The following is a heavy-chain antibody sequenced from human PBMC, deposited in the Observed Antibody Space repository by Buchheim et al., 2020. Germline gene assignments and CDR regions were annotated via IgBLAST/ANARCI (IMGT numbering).Heavy chain of an antibody. CDR3: ARAGIVVIPAPKGGMDV. CDR1: GFTFSNYA. J-gene: IGHJ6*02. D-gene: IGHD2-2*01. V-gene: IGHV3-21*01. CDR2: ISSSSSYI. Sequence: EVQLVESGGGLVKPGGSLRLSCAASGFTFSNYAMNWVRQAPGKGLEWVSSISSSSSYIYYADLVKGRFTISRDNAKTSWVPQMTSLRAEDTAVYYCARAGIVVIPAPKGGMDVWGQGTT.